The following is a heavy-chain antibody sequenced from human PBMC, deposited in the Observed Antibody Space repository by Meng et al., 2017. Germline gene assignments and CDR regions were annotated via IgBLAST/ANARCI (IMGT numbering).Heavy chain of an antibody. V-gene: IGHV4-31*03. Sequence: VHLQESGPGLVNPSQTLSLTCTVSGGSISSGGYYWSWIRQHPGKGLEWIGYIYYSGSTYYNPSLKSRVTISVDTSKNQFSLKLSSVTAADTAVYYCASVVRGVINFDYWGQGTLVTVSS. D-gene: IGHD3-10*02. CDR1: GGSISSGGYY. J-gene: IGHJ4*02. CDR2: IYYSGST. CDR3: ASVVRGVINFDY.